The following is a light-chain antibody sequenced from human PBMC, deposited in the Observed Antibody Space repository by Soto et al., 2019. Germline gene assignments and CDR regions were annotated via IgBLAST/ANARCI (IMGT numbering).Light chain of an antibody. CDR3: QQHNQWTIT. J-gene: IGKJ5*01. V-gene: IGKV3D-15*01. Sequence: EIVMTQSPATLSVSPGETASLSCRASQSAGNFLAWYQQKPGQAPRLLIYYISTRAPGIPARFSGSGSGPEFTLTINILQSEDSAVYYCQQHNQWTITFGQGTRLEIK. CDR1: QSAGNF. CDR2: YIS.